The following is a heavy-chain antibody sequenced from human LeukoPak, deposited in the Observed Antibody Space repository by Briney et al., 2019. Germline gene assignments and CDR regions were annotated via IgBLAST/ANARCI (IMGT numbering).Heavy chain of an antibody. J-gene: IGHJ1*01. V-gene: IGHV1-3*01. D-gene: IGHD2-21*02. CDR2: INPGNGDR. Sequence: ASVKVSCKASGYTFTTYAIHWVRQAPGQSLEWMGWINPGNGDRKYSQKFQARVTITRDTSASTTYMELSRLKSEDTAVYSCARGCGGDCPTAEYFQHWGQGTLVAVSS. CDR3: ARGCGGDCPTAEYFQH. CDR1: GYTFTTYA.